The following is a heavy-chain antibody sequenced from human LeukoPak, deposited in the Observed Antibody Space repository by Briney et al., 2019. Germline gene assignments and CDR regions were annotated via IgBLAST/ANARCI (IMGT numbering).Heavy chain of an antibody. D-gene: IGHD5-12*01. CDR2: ISGSGGST. Sequence: GGSLRLSCAASGFTFSSYAMSWVRQAPGKGLEWVSGISGSGGSTYYADSVKGRFTISRDNFKNTLYLQMHSLRAEDTAVYYCAKDEYSGYGSFDYWGQGTLVTVSS. V-gene: IGHV3-23*01. CDR3: AKDEYSGYGSFDY. J-gene: IGHJ4*02. CDR1: GFTFSSYA.